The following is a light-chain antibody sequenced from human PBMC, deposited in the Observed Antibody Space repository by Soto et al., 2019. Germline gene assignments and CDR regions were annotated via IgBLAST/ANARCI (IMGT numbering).Light chain of an antibody. V-gene: IGKV3-20*01. CDR1: QSVSSRH. CDR2: AAS. CDR3: VQYESPALYT. J-gene: IGKJ2*01. Sequence: IVLTQSPGTLSLSPGERATLSCRASQSVSSRHLAWYQQKPGQAPRLLIYAASSRATGIPDRFSGAGSGTDFSLTLSRLQPEDFAVYYCVQYESPALYTFGQGTKLYIK.